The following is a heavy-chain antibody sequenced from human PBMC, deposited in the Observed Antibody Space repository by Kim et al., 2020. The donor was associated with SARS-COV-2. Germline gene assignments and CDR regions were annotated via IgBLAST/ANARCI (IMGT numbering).Heavy chain of an antibody. J-gene: IGHJ4*02. V-gene: IGHV3-74*01. D-gene: IGHD6-13*01. CDR3: ARGWGSAWFFDF. Sequence: NYADSGKGRSTISRDNAKNTVYLQVNSLSADDTAVYYCARGWGSAWFFDFWGQGTLVSVSS.